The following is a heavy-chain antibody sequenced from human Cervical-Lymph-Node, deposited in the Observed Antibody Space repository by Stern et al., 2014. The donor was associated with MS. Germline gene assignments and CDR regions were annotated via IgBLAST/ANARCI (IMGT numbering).Heavy chain of an antibody. J-gene: IGHJ6*02. CDR3: ARRGMDV. Sequence: VQLVQSGAEVKKPGESLTISCKGFGYSFNIYWIAWVRQRPGKGLEWMGIFYPDDSDPGYSPSFQGQVTFSFDKSISTAYRQWSSLKPSDTATYFCARRGMDVWGQGTSVTVSS. CDR2: FYPDDSDP. V-gene: IGHV5-51*01. CDR1: GYSFNIYW.